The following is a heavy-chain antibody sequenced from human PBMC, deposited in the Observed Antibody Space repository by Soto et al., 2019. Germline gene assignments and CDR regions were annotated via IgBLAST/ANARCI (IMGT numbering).Heavy chain of an antibody. CDR2: ISFDGSDK. D-gene: IGHD4-4*01. J-gene: IGHJ6*01. V-gene: IGHV3-30*18. CDR1: GFTFNRYG. CDR3: AKDRTTGTQGLFYGVDV. Sequence: QMQLVESGGGVVQPGRSLRLSCVASGFTFNRYGMHWVRQAPGKGLEWVALISFDGSDKFYLDSVKGRFTLSRDNSKNTMFLQVNNLRSEDTALYYCAKDRTTGTQGLFYGVDVWGQGTTVTVSS.